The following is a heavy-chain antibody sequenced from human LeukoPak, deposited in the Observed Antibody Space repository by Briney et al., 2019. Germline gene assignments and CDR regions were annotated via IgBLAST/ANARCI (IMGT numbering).Heavy chain of an antibody. Sequence: GGSLRLSCAASGFTFSNYDMSWVRQAPGRGLEWVSAVSDSGADTFYADSVRGRFAISRDNPNNTLYLQMNGLRAEDTAIYYCAKDLMSHSSGSLFDYWGPGTLVTVSS. CDR3: AKDLMSHSSGSLFDY. J-gene: IGHJ4*02. CDR1: GFTFSNYD. CDR2: VSDSGADT. D-gene: IGHD3-22*01. V-gene: IGHV3-23*01.